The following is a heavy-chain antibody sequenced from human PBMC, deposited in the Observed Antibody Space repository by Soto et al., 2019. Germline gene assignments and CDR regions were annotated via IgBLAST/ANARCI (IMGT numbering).Heavy chain of an antibody. V-gene: IGHV3-33*01. CDR3: ARDPTEYSSGVWYFDY. CDR1: GFTFSSYG. Sequence: GGSLRLSCAASGFTFSSYGMHWVRQAPGKGLEWVAVIWYDGSNKYYADSVKGRFTISRDNSKNTLYLQMNSLRAEDTAVYYCARDPTEYSSGVWYFDYWGQGTLVTVSS. CDR2: IWYDGSNK. D-gene: IGHD6-19*01. J-gene: IGHJ4*02.